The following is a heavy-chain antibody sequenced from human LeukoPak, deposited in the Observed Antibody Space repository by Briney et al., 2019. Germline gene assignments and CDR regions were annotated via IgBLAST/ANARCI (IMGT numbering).Heavy chain of an antibody. J-gene: IGHJ4*02. D-gene: IGHD3-10*01. CDR2: TYYRSKWYT. Sequence: SQTLSLTCDISGDSVSSNSAAWNWIRQSPSRGLEWLGRTYYRSKWYTEYAVSVKSRISINPDTSQNQFSLQLNSVTPEDTAVYYCARAASPYYYGSGSYYSRFDYWGQGTLVTVSS. CDR1: GDSVSSNSAA. V-gene: IGHV6-1*01. CDR3: ARAASPYYYGSGSYYSRFDY.